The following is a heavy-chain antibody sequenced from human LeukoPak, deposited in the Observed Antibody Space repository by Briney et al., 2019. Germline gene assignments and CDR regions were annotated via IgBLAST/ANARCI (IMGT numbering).Heavy chain of an antibody. V-gene: IGHV1-46*01. CDR3: ARDQEGFDY. CDR1: GYSFTSNY. Sequence: GASVKVSCKESGYSFTSNYIHWVRQAPGQGLEWMGMIYPRDGSTSYAQRFQDRVTGTRDTSTSTVHMELSGLRSEDTAVYYCARDQEGFDYWGQGTQVTVSS. J-gene: IGHJ4*02. CDR2: IYPRDGST.